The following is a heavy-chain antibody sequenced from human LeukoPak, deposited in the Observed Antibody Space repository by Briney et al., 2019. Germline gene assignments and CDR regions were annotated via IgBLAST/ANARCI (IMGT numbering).Heavy chain of an antibody. CDR3: AREVAGTHFDY. V-gene: IGHV4-34*01. CDR1: GGSFSGYY. J-gene: IGHJ4*02. D-gene: IGHD6-19*01. CDR2: INHSGST. Sequence: PSETLSLTCAVYGGSFSGYYWSWIRQPPGKGLEWIGEINHSGSTNYNPSLKSRVTISVDTSKNQFSLKLSSVTAADTAVYYCAREVAGTHFDYWGQGTLVTVSS.